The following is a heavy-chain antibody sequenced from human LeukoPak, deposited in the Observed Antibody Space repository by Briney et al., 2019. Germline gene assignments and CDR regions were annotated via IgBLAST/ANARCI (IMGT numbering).Heavy chain of an antibody. V-gene: IGHV4-39*01. Sequence: SETLSLTCTVSGGSISSSSYYWGWIRQPPGKGLEWIGSIYYSGSTYYNPSLKSRVTISVDTSKNQFSLKLSSVTAADTAVYYCARQGAWELTYSMYNWFDPWGQGTLVTVSS. J-gene: IGHJ5*02. CDR3: ARQGAWELTYSMYNWFDP. CDR1: GGSISSSSYY. D-gene: IGHD1-26*01. CDR2: IYYSGST.